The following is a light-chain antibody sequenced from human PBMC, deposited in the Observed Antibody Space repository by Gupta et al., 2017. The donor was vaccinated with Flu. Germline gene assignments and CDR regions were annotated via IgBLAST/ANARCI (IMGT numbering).Light chain of an antibody. J-gene: IGKJ4*01. CDR2: KTS. CDR1: PSISVW. V-gene: IGKV1-5*03. CDR3: QQYSGYPIT. Sequence: IQMTQSPSTLSASVGDRVTVSCRASPSISVWLAWFQQKPGKAPKVLIYKTSNLESGVPSRFSGRGSGTEFTLTSSSLQLDDSATYCCQQYSGYPITFGRGTKVEIK.